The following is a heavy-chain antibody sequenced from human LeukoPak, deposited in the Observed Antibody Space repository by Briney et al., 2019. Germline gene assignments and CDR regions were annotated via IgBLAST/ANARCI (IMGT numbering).Heavy chain of an antibody. V-gene: IGHV1-8*03. CDR3: ARSWGGRPWYSSSWYYLAGGYMDV. CDR1: GYTFTSYD. CDR2: MNPNSGNT. Sequence: GASVKVSCKASGYTFTSYDINWVRQATGQGLEWMGWMNPNSGNTGYAQKFQGRVTITRNTSISTAYMELSSLRSEDTAVYYCARSWGGRPWYSSSWYYLAGGYMDVWGKGTTVTVSS. D-gene: IGHD6-13*01. J-gene: IGHJ6*03.